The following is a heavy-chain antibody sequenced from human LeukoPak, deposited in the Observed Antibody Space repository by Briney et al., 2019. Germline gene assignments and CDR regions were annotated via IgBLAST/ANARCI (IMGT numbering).Heavy chain of an antibody. CDR2: IIPILGIA. J-gene: IGHJ4*02. V-gene: IGHV1-69*04. CDR3: ARADPDSSGYYRDY. Sequence: ASVKVSCKASGGTFSSYAISWVRQAPGQGLEWMGRIIPILGIANYARKFQGRVTITADKSTSTAYMELSSLRSEDTAVYYCARADPDSSGYYRDYWGQGTLVTVSS. D-gene: IGHD3-22*01. CDR1: GGTFSSYA.